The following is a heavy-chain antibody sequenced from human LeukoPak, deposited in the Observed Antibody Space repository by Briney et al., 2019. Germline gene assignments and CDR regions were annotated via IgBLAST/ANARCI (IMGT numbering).Heavy chain of an antibody. J-gene: IGHJ6*03. D-gene: IGHD5-18*01. Sequence: SETLSLTCTVSGGSISSSSYYWGWIRQPPGKGLGWIGYIYTSGSTNYNPSLKSRVTISVDTSKNQFSLKLSSVTAADTAVYYCARRDTAMGLGYYMDVWGKGTTVTVSS. CDR3: ARRDTAMGLGYYMDV. CDR1: GGSISSSSYY. V-gene: IGHV4-61*05. CDR2: IYTSGST.